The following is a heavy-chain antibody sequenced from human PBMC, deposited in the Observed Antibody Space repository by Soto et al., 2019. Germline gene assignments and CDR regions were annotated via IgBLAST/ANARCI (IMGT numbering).Heavy chain of an antibody. J-gene: IGHJ4*02. D-gene: IGHD6-19*01. CDR2: IYPGDSDT. CDR3: ARRLSTGWFFDF. CDR1: GYSFTSYW. Sequence: GESLKISCKGSGYSFTSYWIGWVRQMPGKGLEWMGIIYPGDSDTSYSPSFQGQVAFSADKSISTAYLQWSGLKASDTAIYYCARRLSTGWFFDFWGQGTLVTVSS. V-gene: IGHV5-51*01.